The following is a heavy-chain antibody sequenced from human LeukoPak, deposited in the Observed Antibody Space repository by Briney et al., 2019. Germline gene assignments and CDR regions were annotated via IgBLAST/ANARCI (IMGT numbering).Heavy chain of an antibody. CDR2: INHSGST. CDR3: ARGSTMVRGAISYYYYYYMDV. CDR1: GGSFSGYY. Sequence: PSETLSLTCAVYGGSFSGYYWSWIRQPPGKGLEWIGEINHSGSTNYNPSLKSRVTISVDTSKNQFSLKLSSVTAADTAVYYCARGSTMVRGAISYYYYYYMDVWGKGTTVTVSS. D-gene: IGHD3-10*01. J-gene: IGHJ6*03. V-gene: IGHV4-34*01.